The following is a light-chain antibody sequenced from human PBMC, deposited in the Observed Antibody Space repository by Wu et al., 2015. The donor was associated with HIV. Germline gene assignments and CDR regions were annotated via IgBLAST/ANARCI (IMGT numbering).Light chain of an antibody. CDR3: QQYSDSAWT. CDR2: GTS. CDR1: QSTSSSY. Sequence: EIVLTQSPGTLSLFPGERATLSCRASQSTSSSYLAWYQQRPGQAPRLLIYGTSTRATGIPDRFSGSGSGTDFTLTISRLEPEDFAVYYCQQYSDSAWTFGQGTKVEIK. V-gene: IGKV3-20*01. J-gene: IGKJ1*01.